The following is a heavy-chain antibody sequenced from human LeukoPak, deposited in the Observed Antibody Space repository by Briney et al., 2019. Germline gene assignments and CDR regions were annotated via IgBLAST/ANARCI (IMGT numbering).Heavy chain of an antibody. CDR3: ARVISGGSYYYYYYYYMDV. CDR1: GFIFNNFW. V-gene: IGHV3-7*01. CDR2: IKEDGSGK. J-gene: IGHJ6*03. Sequence: GGSLRLSCAASGFIFNNFWMTWVRQAPGKGLEWVAHIKEDGSGKVYVDSVKGRFTISRDNAKNSLYLQMNSLRAEDTAVYYCARVISGGSYYYYYYYYMDVWGKGTTVTISS. D-gene: IGHD1-26*01.